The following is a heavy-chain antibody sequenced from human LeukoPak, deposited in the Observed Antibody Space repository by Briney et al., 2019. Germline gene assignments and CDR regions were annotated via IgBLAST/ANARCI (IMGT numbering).Heavy chain of an antibody. J-gene: IGHJ3*02. CDR1: GNTFTGSY. D-gene: IGHD3-16*01. CDR2: INPNRGAT. CDR3: ARLGSSDI. V-gene: IGHV1-2*02. Sequence: APGKPSCKASGNTFTGSYMHWVRQAPGQGLEWMGWINPNRGATNYAQKFQGRVTMTRDTSISTAYMKLSSLRSDDTTVYFCARLGSSDIWGQGTLVTVSS.